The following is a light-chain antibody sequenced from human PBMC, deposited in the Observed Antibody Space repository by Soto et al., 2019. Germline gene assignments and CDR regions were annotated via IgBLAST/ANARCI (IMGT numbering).Light chain of an antibody. CDR3: QQYYLHPRT. CDR1: QGLSNY. J-gene: IGKJ1*01. V-gene: IGKV1-8*01. CDR2: AAS. Sequence: AIRMTQSPSSLSASTGDRVTITCRASQGLSNYLAWYQQKPGKAPRLLIHAASSLQSGVPSRFNGSGSGTEFTLTITCLQSEDFATYYCQQYYLHPRTFGQGTKVEIK.